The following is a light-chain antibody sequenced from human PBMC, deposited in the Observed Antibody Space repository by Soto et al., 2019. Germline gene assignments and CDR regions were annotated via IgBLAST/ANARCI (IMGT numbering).Light chain of an antibody. CDR3: QQYTTYWT. V-gene: IGKV1-5*01. J-gene: IGKJ1*01. CDR2: DAS. CDR1: QTISRW. Sequence: DIRLTQSPSTLSASLGDSVSITCRASQTISRWLAWYQQKPGKAPKLLIYDASSLGSGVPSRFRGSGSGTEFTLTISSLQSDDFATYYCQQYTTYWTFGQGTKVDIK.